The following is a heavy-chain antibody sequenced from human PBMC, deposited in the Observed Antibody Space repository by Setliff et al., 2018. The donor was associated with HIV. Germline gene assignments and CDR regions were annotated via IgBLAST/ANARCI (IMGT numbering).Heavy chain of an antibody. CDR2: ITGRGGTT. D-gene: IGHD6-19*01. V-gene: IGHV3-23*01. CDR3: TSDPPASGWTLAY. CDR1: GLTFSNYA. J-gene: IGHJ4*02. Sequence: GGSLRLSCAASGLTFSNYATTWVRQAPGKGLEWVSDITGRGGTTFYADSVKSRFTTSRDTNTLYLQMDSLRAEDTALYYCTSDPPASGWTLAYWGQGALVTVSS.